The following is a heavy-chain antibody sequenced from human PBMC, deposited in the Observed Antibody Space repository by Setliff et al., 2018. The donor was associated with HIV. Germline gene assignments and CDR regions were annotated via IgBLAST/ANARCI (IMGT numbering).Heavy chain of an antibody. J-gene: IGHJ6*02. V-gene: IGHV3-7*01. CDR1: GFAFSGHQ. D-gene: IGHD4-4*01. CDR3: VRDITTCWDV. Sequence: PGGSLRLSCAASGFAFSGHQMSWVRQAPGKGLEWVAKIKQDGSDKYYVDSVQGRFTISRDNAKNTLYLQMNSLRAEDTAVYYCVRDITTCWDVWGQGTTVTVSS. CDR2: IKQDGSDK.